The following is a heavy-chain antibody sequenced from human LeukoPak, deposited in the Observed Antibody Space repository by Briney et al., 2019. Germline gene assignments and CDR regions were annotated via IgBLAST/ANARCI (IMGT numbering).Heavy chain of an antibody. V-gene: IGHV3-23*01. Sequence: PGGSLRLSCAASGFTFSSYAMSWVRQAPGKGLEWVSAIGGSGGSTYYADSVKGRFTISRDNSKNTLYLQMNSLRAEDTAVYYCAKGGSGWYGDVYYFDYWGQGTLVTVSS. D-gene: IGHD6-19*01. J-gene: IGHJ4*02. CDR2: IGGSGGST. CDR3: AKGGSGWYGDVYYFDY. CDR1: GFTFSSYA.